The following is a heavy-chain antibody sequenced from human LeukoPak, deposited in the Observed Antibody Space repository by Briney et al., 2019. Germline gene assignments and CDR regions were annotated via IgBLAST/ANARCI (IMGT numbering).Heavy chain of an antibody. Sequence: SETLSLTCTVSGGSISSGGYYWSWIRQHPGKGLEWIGYIYYSGSTYYNPSLKSRVTISVDTSKNQFSLKLSSVTAADTAVYYCARDLQQSSGVWFDPWGQGVLVTVSS. V-gene: IGHV4-31*03. J-gene: IGHJ5*02. CDR3: ARDLQQSSGVWFDP. CDR2: IYYSGST. D-gene: IGHD3-10*01. CDR1: GGSISSGGYY.